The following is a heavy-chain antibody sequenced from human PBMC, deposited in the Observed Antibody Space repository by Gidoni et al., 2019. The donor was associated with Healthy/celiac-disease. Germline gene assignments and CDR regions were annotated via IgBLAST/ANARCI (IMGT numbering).Heavy chain of an antibody. Sequence: EVQLVESGGGLVKPGGSLRLSCAASGFTFSTAWMNWVRQAPGKGLEWVGRIKSKTDGGTTDYAAPVKGRFTISRDDSKNTLYLQMNSLKTEDTAVYYCTTSYSSSWYFDYWGQGTLVTVSS. D-gene: IGHD6-13*01. CDR2: IKSKTDGGTT. V-gene: IGHV3-15*07. J-gene: IGHJ4*02. CDR1: GFTFSTAW. CDR3: TTSYSSSWYFDY.